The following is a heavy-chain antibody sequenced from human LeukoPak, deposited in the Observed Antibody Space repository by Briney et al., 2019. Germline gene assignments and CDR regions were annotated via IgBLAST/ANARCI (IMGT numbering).Heavy chain of an antibody. CDR3: GKEDSENSFRWLDP. V-gene: IGHV3-30*04. J-gene: IGHJ5*02. CDR2: ISYDGSNK. Sequence: GGSLRLSCAASGFTFSSYAMHWVRQAPGKGLEWVAVISYDGSNKYYADSVKGRFTIFRDNSKSTLYLQMNSLRVEDTAVYYCGKEDSENSFRWLDPWGQGTLVTVSS. D-gene: IGHD4-23*01. CDR1: GFTFSSYA.